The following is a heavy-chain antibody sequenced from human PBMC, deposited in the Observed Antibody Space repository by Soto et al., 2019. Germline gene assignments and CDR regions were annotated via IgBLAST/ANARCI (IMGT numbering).Heavy chain of an antibody. CDR3: ARDRLGSGGSCYSCYYYYMDV. Sequence: GSLRLSCAASGFTFSDYYMSWIRPAPGKGLEWVSYISSSGSTIYYAESVKGRFTISRDNAKNSLYLQMNSLRAEDTAVYYCARDRLGSGGSCYSCYYYYMDVWGKGTTVTVSS. D-gene: IGHD2-15*01. CDR1: GFTFSDYY. J-gene: IGHJ6*03. CDR2: ISSSGSTI. V-gene: IGHV3-11*01.